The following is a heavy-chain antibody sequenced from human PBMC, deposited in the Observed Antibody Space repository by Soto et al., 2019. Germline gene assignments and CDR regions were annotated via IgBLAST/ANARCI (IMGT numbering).Heavy chain of an antibody. D-gene: IGHD3-10*01. Sequence: EVQLVESGGGLVQPGGSLRLSCAASGFTVSSNDMSWVRQAPGKGLEWVSVIYSGGSTYYADSVKGRCTISRANYKNTLYLPMNSLRAEDTAGYYCARGRNYYGAGSNYPHYYYYYMDVWGKGTKVTVSS. CDR1: GFTVSSND. CDR2: IYSGGST. J-gene: IGHJ6*03. CDR3: ARGRNYYGAGSNYPHYYYYYMDV. V-gene: IGHV3-66*01.